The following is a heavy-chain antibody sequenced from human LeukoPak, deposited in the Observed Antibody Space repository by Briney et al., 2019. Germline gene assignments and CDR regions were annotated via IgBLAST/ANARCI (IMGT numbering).Heavy chain of an antibody. Sequence: SETLSLTCTVSGGSISSSSYYWGWIRRPPGKGLEWIGSIYYSGSTYYDPSLKSRVTISVDTSKNQFSLKLSSVTAADTAVYYCASQSYCGGDCSPYFDPWGRGTLVTVSS. V-gene: IGHV4-39*01. D-gene: IGHD2-21*02. CDR1: GGSISSSSYY. J-gene: IGHJ2*01. CDR2: IYYSGST. CDR3: ASQSYCGGDCSPYFDP.